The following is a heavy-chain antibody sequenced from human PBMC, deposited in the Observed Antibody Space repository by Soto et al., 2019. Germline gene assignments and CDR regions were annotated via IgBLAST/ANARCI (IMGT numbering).Heavy chain of an antibody. J-gene: IGHJ4*02. CDR1: GDSISSDRW. CDR3: ARGPSTRGRLDY. V-gene: IGHV4-4*02. CDR2: VYHSGST. D-gene: IGHD3-16*01. Sequence: QVHLQESGPGLVKPSGTLSLTCAVSGDSISSDRWWSWVRQPPGKGLEWIGEVYHSGSTNPNPSLKSRVTISVDKSKNQCSLKLSSVTAADTAVYYCARGPSTRGRLDYWGQGILVTVSS.